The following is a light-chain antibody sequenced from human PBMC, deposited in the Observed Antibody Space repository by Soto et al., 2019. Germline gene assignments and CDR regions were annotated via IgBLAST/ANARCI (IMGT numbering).Light chain of an antibody. CDR1: QSVSSSY. Sequence: ESVLTQSPGTLSLSPGEKATLSCRASQSVSSSYLAWYQQKPGQAPRLLIYGASSRATGIPDRFSCSGSGRVFTRTVCRLEPEDFAVYYCEKFGCSSLTFGQGTKVEI. CDR2: GAS. V-gene: IGKV3-20*01. CDR3: EKFGCSSLT. J-gene: IGKJ1*01.